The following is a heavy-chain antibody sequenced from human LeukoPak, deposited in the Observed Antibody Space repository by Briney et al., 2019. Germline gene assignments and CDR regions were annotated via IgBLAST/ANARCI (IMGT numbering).Heavy chain of an antibody. D-gene: IGHD3-3*01. V-gene: IGHV4-34*01. CDR1: GGSFSGYY. CDR2: INHSGST. Sequence: SETLSLTCAVYGGSFSGYYWSWIRQPPGKGLEWIGEINHSGSTNYNPSLKSRVTLSVDTSKNQFSLKLSSVTAADTAVYYCVRGELRFLEWRYYYYGMDVWGQGTTVTVSS. CDR3: VRGELRFLEWRYYYYGMDV. J-gene: IGHJ6*02.